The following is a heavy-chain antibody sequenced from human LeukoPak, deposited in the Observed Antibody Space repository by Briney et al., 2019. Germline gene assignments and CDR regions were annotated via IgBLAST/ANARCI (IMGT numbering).Heavy chain of an antibody. CDR1: EFTFSSYP. D-gene: IGHD6-6*01. V-gene: IGHV3-23*01. CDR3: HKYSTSGTDS. J-gene: IGHJ4*02. Sequence: GGSLRLSCAASEFTFSSYPMSWVRQAPGKGLEWVSTISNSGGSIYYADSVKGRFTISRDNSKNTLYLQMNSLRAVDTAVYYCHKYSTSGTDSWGQGTLVTVSS. CDR2: ISNSGGSI.